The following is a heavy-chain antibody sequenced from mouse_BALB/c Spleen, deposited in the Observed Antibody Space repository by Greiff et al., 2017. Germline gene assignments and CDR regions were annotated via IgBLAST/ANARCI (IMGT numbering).Heavy chain of an antibody. CDR2: INPYYGST. V-gene: IGHV1-39*01. CDR3: ARSNYLDY. Sequence: EVQLQQTGPELVKPGASVKISCKASGYSFTDYIMLWVKQSHGKSLEWIGNINPYYGSTSYNLKFKGKATLTVDKSSSTAYMQLNSLTSEDSAVYYCARSNYLDYWGQGTTLTVSS. CDR1: GYSFTDYI. J-gene: IGHJ2*01.